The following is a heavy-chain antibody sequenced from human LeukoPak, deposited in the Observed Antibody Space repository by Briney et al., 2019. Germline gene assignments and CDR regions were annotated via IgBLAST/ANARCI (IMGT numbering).Heavy chain of an antibody. D-gene: IGHD3-10*01. J-gene: IGHJ4*02. V-gene: IGHV3-21*01. Sequence: PGASLRLSCAASGFTFSSYSMNRVRQAPGKGLEWVSSISSSSSYIYYADSVKGRFTISRDNAKNSLYLQMNSLRAEDTAVYYCAREDYGSGSSNLDYWGQGTLVTVSS. CDR2: ISSSSSYI. CDR1: GFTFSSYS. CDR3: AREDYGSGSSNLDY.